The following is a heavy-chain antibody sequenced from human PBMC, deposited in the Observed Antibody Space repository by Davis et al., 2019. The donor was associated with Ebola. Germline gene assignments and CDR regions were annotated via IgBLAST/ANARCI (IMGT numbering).Heavy chain of an antibody. CDR3: ARDAGAGRSCFDY. J-gene: IGHJ4*02. CDR2: INPNSGGT. D-gene: IGHD1-26*01. Sequence: ASVTVSRKASGYTFTRYYMHWVRQAPGQGLEWMGWINPNSGGTNYAQKFQGRVTMTRDTSISTAYMELSRLRSDDTAVYYCARDAGAGRSCFDYWGQGTLVTVSS. CDR1: GYTFTRYY. V-gene: IGHV1-2*02.